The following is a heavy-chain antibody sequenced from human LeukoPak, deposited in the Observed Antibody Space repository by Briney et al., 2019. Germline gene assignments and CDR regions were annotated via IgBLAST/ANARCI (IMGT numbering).Heavy chain of an antibody. CDR1: GYSISSGYY. CDR3: ERKGVAVASFDY. D-gene: IGHD6-19*01. J-gene: IGHJ4*02. V-gene: IGHV4-38-2*01. CDR2: IYHSGST. Sequence: SETLSLTCAVSGYSISSGYYWGWLQQPPGKGLGGRGSIYHSGSTYYNPSLKSRGTISVDTSKNQVSLKLSSVTAADTAVYYCERKGVAVASFDYWGQGTLVTVSS.